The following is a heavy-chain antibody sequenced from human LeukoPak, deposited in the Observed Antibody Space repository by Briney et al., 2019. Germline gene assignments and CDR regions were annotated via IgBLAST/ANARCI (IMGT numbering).Heavy chain of an antibody. V-gene: IGHV5-51*01. Sequence: GESLKISCKGSGYSFTSYWIGWVRQMPGKGLEWMGIICPGDSDTRYSPSFQGQVTISADKSISTAYLQWSSLKASDTAMYYCARLGDYVWGSYRYTAFDYWGQGTLVTVSS. D-gene: IGHD3-16*02. CDR1: GYSFTSYW. CDR3: ARLGDYVWGSYRYTAFDY. CDR2: ICPGDSDT. J-gene: IGHJ4*02.